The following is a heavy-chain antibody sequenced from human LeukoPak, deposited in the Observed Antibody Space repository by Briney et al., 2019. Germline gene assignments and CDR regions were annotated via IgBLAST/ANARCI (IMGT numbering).Heavy chain of an antibody. CDR2: ISETGDVT. D-gene: IGHD6-6*01. CDR3: ARDSSHYLGSSDY. J-gene: IGHJ4*02. V-gene: IGHV3-23*01. Sequence: GGSLRLSCVVSGFSVGSYPMSWVRQAPGKGLEWVSVISETGDVTHYADSMKGRFTISRDNIKNTLNLQMNSLRAEDTAIYYCARDSSHYLGSSDYWGQGTLVTVSS. CDR1: GFSVGSYP.